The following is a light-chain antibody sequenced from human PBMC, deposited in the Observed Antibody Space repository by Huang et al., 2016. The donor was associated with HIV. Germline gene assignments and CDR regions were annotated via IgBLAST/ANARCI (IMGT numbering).Light chain of an antibody. Sequence: DIQMTQSPSSLSASVGDRVTITCRASQSISSYLIWYQQKPGKPPKLLIYSASTLQSGVPSRVSGSGSGTEFTLTISSLQPEDFATYYCQQSYDTPTFGQGTKVEIK. CDR1: QSISSY. V-gene: IGKV1-39*01. CDR3: QQSYDTPT. CDR2: SAS. J-gene: IGKJ1*01.